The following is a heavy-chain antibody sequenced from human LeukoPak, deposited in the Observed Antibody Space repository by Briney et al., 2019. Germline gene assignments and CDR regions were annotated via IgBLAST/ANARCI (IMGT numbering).Heavy chain of an antibody. Sequence: PGGSLRLSCAASGFTFSDYYMSWIRQAPGKGLEWVSYISSSGSTIYYADSVKGRFTISRDNAKNSLYLQMNSLRAEDTAVYYRASQMATITGDTFDYWGQGTLVTVSS. CDR2: ISSSGSTI. J-gene: IGHJ4*02. CDR3: ASQMATITGDTFDY. CDR1: GFTFSDYY. V-gene: IGHV3-11*01. D-gene: IGHD5-24*01.